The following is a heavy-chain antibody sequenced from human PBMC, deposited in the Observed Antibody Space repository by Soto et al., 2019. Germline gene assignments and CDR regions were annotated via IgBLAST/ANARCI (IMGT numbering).Heavy chain of an antibody. CDR3: ARDRHDARRKATPGIFDY. CDR1: GFTFSSYA. J-gene: IGHJ4*02. V-gene: IGHV3-30-3*01. CDR2: ISYDGSNK. Sequence: QVQLVESGGGVVQPGRSLRLSCAASGFTFSSYAMHWVRQAPGKGLEWVAVISYDGSNKYYADSVKGRFTISRDNSKNTLYMQMNSLRAEDTAVYYCARDRHDARRKATPGIFDYWGQGTLVTVSS. D-gene: IGHD3-10*01.